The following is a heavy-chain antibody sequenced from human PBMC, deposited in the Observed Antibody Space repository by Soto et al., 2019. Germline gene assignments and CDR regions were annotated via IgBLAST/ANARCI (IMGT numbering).Heavy chain of an antibody. CDR3: TRDQLRYYYYYYGMDV. CDR1: GFTFGDYA. Sequence: GGSLRLSCTASGFTFGDYAMSWFRQAPGKGLEWVGFIRSKAYGGTTEYAASVKGRFTISRDDSKSIAYLQMNSLKTEDTAVYYCTRDQLRYYYYYYGMDVWGQGTTVTVSS. D-gene: IGHD4-17*01. J-gene: IGHJ6*02. CDR2: IRSKAYGGTT. V-gene: IGHV3-49*03.